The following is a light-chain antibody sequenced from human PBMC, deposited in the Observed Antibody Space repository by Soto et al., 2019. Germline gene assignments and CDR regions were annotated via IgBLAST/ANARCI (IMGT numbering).Light chain of an antibody. CDR1: SNDVGGYNY. J-gene: IGLJ1*01. V-gene: IGLV2-11*01. Sequence: QSVLTQPPSVSGSPGQSVTISCTGTSNDVGGYNYVAWYQQHPGKAPKIMIYDVTKRPSGVPDRFSGSKSGNTASLTISGLYAEDEADYSCCSNAGNVEVFGTGTKVTVL. CDR2: DVT. CDR3: CSNAGNVEV.